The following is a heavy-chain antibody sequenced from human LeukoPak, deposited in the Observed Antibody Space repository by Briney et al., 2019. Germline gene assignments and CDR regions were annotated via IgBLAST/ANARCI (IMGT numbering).Heavy chain of an antibody. CDR2: IIPIFGTA. D-gene: IGHD3-9*01. V-gene: IGHV1-69*05. CDR1: GGTFSSYA. J-gene: IGHJ5*02. CDR3: ARFGGGRGDILTGYYLGWFDP. Sequence: GSSVKVSCKASGGTFSSYAISWVRQAPGQGLEWMGGIIPIFGTANYAQKFQGRVTITTDESTSTAYMELSSLRSEDTAVYYCARFGGGRGDILTGYYLGWFDPWGQGTLVTVSS.